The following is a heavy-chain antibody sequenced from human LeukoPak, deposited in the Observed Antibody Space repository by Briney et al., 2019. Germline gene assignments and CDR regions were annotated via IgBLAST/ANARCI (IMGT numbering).Heavy chain of an antibody. CDR2: INPNSGGT. D-gene: IGHD6-19*01. CDR1: GYTFTGYY. J-gene: IGHJ4*02. V-gene: IGHV1-2*06. CDR3: ARDTAVAAHYNEANY. Sequence: ASVKVSCKASGYTFTGYYMHWVRQAPGQGLEWMGRINPNSGGTYYAQKFQGRVTMTRDTSISTAYMELSRLRSDDTAVYYCARDTAVAAHYNEANYWGQGTLVTVSS.